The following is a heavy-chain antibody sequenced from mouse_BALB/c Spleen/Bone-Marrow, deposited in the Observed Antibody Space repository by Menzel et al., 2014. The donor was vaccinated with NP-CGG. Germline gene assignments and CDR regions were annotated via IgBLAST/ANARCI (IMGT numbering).Heavy chain of an antibody. V-gene: IGHV3-2*02. D-gene: IGHD2-14*01. J-gene: IGHJ4*01. CDR2: ISYSGRT. Sequence: VQLKESGPGLVKPSQSLSPTCTVTGYSITSDYAWNWIRQFPGNKLEWMGYISYSGRTSYNPSLKRRISITRDTTKNQFFLQLNSVTTEDTATYYCAKYRYDDYYAMDYWGQGTSVTVSS. CDR3: AKYRYDDYYAMDY. CDR1: GYSITSDYA.